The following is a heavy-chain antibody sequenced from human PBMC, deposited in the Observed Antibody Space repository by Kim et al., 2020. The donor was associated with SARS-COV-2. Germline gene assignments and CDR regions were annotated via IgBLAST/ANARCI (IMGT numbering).Heavy chain of an antibody. Sequence: SETLSLTCLVSGASISTSIYYWGWIRQPPVQGLEWIGTIHFSGGTYYSPSLKSRVSMSVDTSQNQFSLRLSSVTAADTAVYYCATSLIPVYFFDYCGRGSLVTV. V-gene: IGHV4-39*01. CDR3: ATSLIPVYFFDY. CDR1: GASISTSIYY. J-gene: IGHJ4*02. CDR2: IHFSGGT.